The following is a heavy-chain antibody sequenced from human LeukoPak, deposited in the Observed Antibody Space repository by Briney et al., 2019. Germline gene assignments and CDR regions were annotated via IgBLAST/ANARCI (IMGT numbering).Heavy chain of an antibody. D-gene: IGHD2-2*01. CDR2: IIPIFGTA. Sequence: ASVKVSCKASGGTFSSYAISWVRQAPGQGLEWMGGIIPIFGTANYAQKFQGRVTITADESTSTAYMELSSLRSEDTAVYYCARSNIVVVGNWFDPWGQGTLVTVSS. CDR3: ARSNIVVVGNWFDP. J-gene: IGHJ5*02. CDR1: GGTFSSYA. V-gene: IGHV1-69*13.